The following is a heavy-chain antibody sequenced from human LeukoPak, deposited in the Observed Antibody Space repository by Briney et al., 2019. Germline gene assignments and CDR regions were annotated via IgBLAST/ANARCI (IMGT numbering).Heavy chain of an antibody. CDR2: ISGSGGST. CDR3: ARPEGSSRAFDI. D-gene: IGHD6-13*01. V-gene: IGHV3-23*01. J-gene: IGHJ3*02. CDR1: GFTFSSYA. Sequence: PGGSLRLSCAASGFTFSSYAMSWVRQAPGKGLEWVSAISGSGGSTYYADSVKGRFTISTDNSKNTLYLQMNSLRAEDTAVYYCARPEGSSRAFDIWGQRTMVTVSS.